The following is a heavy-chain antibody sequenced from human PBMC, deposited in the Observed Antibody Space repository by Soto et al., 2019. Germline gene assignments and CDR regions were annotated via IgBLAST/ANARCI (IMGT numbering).Heavy chain of an antibody. Sequence: ASVKVSCKASGYTFTSYAMHWVRQAPGQRLEWMGWINAGNGNTKYSQRFQGRVTITRDTSASTAYMELSSLRSEDTAVYYCAILPARGWSIDYFDYWGQGTLVTVSS. CDR2: INAGNGNT. D-gene: IGHD6-19*01. CDR3: AILPARGWSIDYFDY. V-gene: IGHV1-3*01. J-gene: IGHJ4*02. CDR1: GYTFTSYA.